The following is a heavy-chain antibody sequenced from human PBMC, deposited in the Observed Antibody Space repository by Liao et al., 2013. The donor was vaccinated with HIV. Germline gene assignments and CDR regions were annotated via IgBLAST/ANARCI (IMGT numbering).Heavy chain of an antibody. J-gene: IGHJ4*02. CDR3: ARVIKSCSGFGCDHGGFNY. CDR2: MDYSGST. CDR1: GGSFSDYY. Sequence: QVQPQQWGAGLLKPSETLSLTCAVYGGSFSDYYWSWIRQSPGKGLEWIGSMDYSGSTYDNPSLQSRVTISIDTSKNQFSLKLTSVTAADTAVYYCARVIKSCSGFGCDHGGFNYWGQGTLVTVSS. V-gene: IGHV4-34*02. D-gene: IGHD6-19*01.